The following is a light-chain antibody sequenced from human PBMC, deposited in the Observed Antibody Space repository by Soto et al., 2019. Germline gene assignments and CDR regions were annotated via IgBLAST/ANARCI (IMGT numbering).Light chain of an antibody. CDR1: QSLLHSNGYNY. Sequence: DIVMTQSPLSLPVTPGEPASISCRSSQSLLHSNGYNYLDWYLQKPGQSPQLLIYLGSNRASGVPDRFSGSGSGTDFTLKISRVEAEDVGVYYCMQALKPSFTFGPGTKVDIK. CDR3: MQALKPSFT. CDR2: LGS. V-gene: IGKV2-28*01. J-gene: IGKJ3*01.